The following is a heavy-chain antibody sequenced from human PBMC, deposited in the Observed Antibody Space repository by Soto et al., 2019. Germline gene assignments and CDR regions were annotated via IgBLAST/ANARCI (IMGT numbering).Heavy chain of an antibody. D-gene: IGHD6-19*01. CDR2: INYSGST. J-gene: IGHJ4*02. CDR1: GGSLSGYY. Sequence: SETLSLTCAVYGGSLSGYYWSWIRQPPGKGLEWTGEINYSGSTNYNPSLKSRVTISVDTSKNQFSLKRSSVTAADTAVYYCARGGTSRGCISGGCYFDYWGQGSLFTVSS. CDR3: ARGGTSRGCISGGCYFDY. V-gene: IGHV4-34*01.